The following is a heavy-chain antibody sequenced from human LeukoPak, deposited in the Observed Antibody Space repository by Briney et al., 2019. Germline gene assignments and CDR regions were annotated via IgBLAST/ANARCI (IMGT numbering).Heavy chain of an antibody. V-gene: IGHV3-20*04. D-gene: IGHD3-3*01. Sequence: PGGSLRLSCAASGFTFDDYGMSWVRQAPGKGLEWVSGINWNGGSTGYAGSVKGRFTISRDNAKNSLYLQMNSLRAEDSALYYCARGLRFLEWLSGFDYWGQGTLVTVSS. CDR2: INWNGGST. CDR3: ARGLRFLEWLSGFDY. CDR1: GFTFDDYG. J-gene: IGHJ4*02.